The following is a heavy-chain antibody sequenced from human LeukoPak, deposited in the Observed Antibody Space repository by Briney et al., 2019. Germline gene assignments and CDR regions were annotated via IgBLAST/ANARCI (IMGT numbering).Heavy chain of an antibody. J-gene: IGHJ6*04. CDR2: ISAYNGNT. CDR1: GYTFTGYY. Sequence: ASVKVSCKASGYTFTGYYMHWVRQAPGQGLEWMGWISAYNGNTNYAQKLQGRVTMTTDTSTSTAYMELRSLRSDDTAVYYCARDRSSGWYYYGMDVWGKGTTVTVSS. D-gene: IGHD6-19*01. V-gene: IGHV1-18*04. CDR3: ARDRSSGWYYYGMDV.